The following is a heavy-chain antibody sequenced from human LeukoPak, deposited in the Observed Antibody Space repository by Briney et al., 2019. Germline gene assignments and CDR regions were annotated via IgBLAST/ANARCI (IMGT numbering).Heavy chain of an antibody. D-gene: IGHD6-19*01. CDR2: ISTSSSYI. CDR3: AREYSGWYPFDY. V-gene: IGHV3-21*01. CDR1: GFTFSGYC. Sequence: PGGSLRLSCAASGFTFSGYCMNWVRQAPGKGLEWVSSISTSSSYIYYADSVKGRFTISRDNAKNSLYLQMNSLRAEDTAVYYCAREYSGWYPFDYWGQGTLVTVSS. J-gene: IGHJ4*02.